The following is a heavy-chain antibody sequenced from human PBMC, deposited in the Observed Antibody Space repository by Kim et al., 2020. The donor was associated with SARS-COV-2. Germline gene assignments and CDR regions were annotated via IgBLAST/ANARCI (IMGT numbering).Heavy chain of an antibody. CDR1: GFSFSAYG. V-gene: IGHV3-23*01. J-gene: IGHJ4*02. Sequence: GGSLRLSCAASGFSFSAYGMSWVRQAPGKVLEWLSLVSGNGVATYYADSVKGLFTISRDNSKNTLYLQMNSLRADDTAVYYCARKGQSGYFPFDYWGPGTLVTVSS. D-gene: IGHD3-22*01. CDR3: ARKGQSGYFPFDY. CDR2: VSGNGVAT.